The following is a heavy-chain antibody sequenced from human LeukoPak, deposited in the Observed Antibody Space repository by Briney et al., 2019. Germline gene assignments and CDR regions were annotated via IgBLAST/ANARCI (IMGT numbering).Heavy chain of an antibody. D-gene: IGHD1-26*01. V-gene: IGHV3-21*01. CDR1: GFTFSSYS. CDR3: ARDKWAESGIYALDYYYGMDV. Sequence: GGSLRLSCAASGFTFSSYSMNWVRQAPGKGLEWVSSISSSSSYIYYADSVKGRFTISRDNAKNSLYLQMNSLRAEDTAVYYCARDKWAESGIYALDYYYGMDVWGQGTTVTVSS. CDR2: ISSSSSYI. J-gene: IGHJ6*02.